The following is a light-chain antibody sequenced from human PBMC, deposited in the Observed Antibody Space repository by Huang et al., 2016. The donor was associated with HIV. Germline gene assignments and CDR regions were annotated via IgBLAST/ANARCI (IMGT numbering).Light chain of an antibody. CDR2: AAS. Sequence: DIQMTQSPSSLSASVGDRVTITCRASRGISNSLAWYQQQAGKAPKLLLYAASRLQGGVPSRFSGSVSRTDYTLTISSLQPEDSATYYCQQYYNTTLSFGGGTKVEIK. CDR1: RGISNS. CDR3: QQYYNTTLS. V-gene: IGKV1-NL1*01. J-gene: IGKJ4*01.